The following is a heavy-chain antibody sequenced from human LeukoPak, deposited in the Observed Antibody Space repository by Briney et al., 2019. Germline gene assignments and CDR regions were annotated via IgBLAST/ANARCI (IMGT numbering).Heavy chain of an antibody. CDR2: INHSGST. V-gene: IGHV4-34*01. D-gene: IGHD2-8*01. CDR1: GGSFSGYY. CDR3: ARGRLVIVLLVYDKGNWFAP. J-gene: IGHJ5*02. Sequence: SETLSLTCAVYGGSFSGYYWSWIRQPPGKGLEWIGEINHSGSTNYNPSLKSRVTISVDTSKNQFSLKLSSVTAADTAVYYCARGRLVIVLLVYDKGNWFAPWGQGTLLSVSS.